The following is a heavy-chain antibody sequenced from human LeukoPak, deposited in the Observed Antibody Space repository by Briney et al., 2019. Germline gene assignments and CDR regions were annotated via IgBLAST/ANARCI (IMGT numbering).Heavy chain of an antibody. CDR2: IYYIGST. CDR3: ARLYIPGYFDY. Sequence: SETLSLTCAVYGGSLSGYYWSWIRQPPRKGLEWIGYIYYIGSTNYNPSLKRRVTISVDTSKNQFSLKLSSVTAADTAVYYCARLYIPGYFDYWGQGTLVTVSS. V-gene: IGHV4-59*08. D-gene: IGHD4-11*01. J-gene: IGHJ4*02. CDR1: GGSLSGYY.